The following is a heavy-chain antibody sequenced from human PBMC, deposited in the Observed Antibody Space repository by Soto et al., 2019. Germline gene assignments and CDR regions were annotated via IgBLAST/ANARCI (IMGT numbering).Heavy chain of an antibody. V-gene: IGHV1-8*01. CDR3: VRQPGGVATPGDDY. CDR2: MNPDSGDT. J-gene: IGHJ4*02. CDR1: GYPFSAFD. Sequence: QVQLVQSGAEVKKPGASVKVSCEASGYPFSAFDISWVRQAGGQGLEWMGWMNPDSGDTAFAQRFQDRITMTRSTSISTAYMELSRLTSDDTADYFCVRQPGGVATPGDDYWGQGTLVTVSS. D-gene: IGHD2-15*01.